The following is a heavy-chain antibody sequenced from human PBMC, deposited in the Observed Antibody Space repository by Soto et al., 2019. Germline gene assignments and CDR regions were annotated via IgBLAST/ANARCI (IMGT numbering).Heavy chain of an antibody. J-gene: IGHJ4*02. D-gene: IGHD3-22*01. CDR3: ARQRRYYDSSGYSGFDFDY. CDR2: IYYSGST. CDR1: SDSISSISYY. Sequence: SATLSLTCTVSSDSISSISYYWGWIRQPPGKGLEWIGSIYYSGSTYYNPSLNRRVTISVDTSKNQFSLKLSSVTAADTAVYYCARQRRYYDSSGYSGFDFDYWGQGTLVTVSS. V-gene: IGHV4-39*01.